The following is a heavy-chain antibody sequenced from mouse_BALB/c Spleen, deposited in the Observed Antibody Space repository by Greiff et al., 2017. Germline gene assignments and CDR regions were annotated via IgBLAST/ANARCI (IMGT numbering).Heavy chain of an antibody. Sequence: VKLQESGAELVRPGSSVKISCKASGYAFSSYWMNWVKQRPGQGLEWIGQIYPGDGDTNYNGKFKGKATLTADKSSSTAYMQLSSLTSEDSAVYFCARWTAVASFDYWGQGTTLTVSS. J-gene: IGHJ2*01. V-gene: IGHV1-80*01. CDR1: GYAFSSYW. CDR2: IYPGDGDT. D-gene: IGHD1-1*01. CDR3: ARWTAVASFDY.